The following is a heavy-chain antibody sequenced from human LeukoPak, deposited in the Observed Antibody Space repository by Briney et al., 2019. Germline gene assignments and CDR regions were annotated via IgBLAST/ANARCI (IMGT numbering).Heavy chain of an antibody. CDR2: IIPILGIA. V-gene: IGHV1-69*04. Sequence: GASVKVSCKASGGTFSSYAISWVRQAPGQGLEWMGRIIPILGIANYAQKFRGRVTITADKSTSTAYMELSSLRSEDTAVYYCARDTGGYCSGGSCYSDYWGQGTLVTVSS. CDR3: ARDTGGYCSGGSCYSDY. CDR1: GGTFSSYA. J-gene: IGHJ4*02. D-gene: IGHD2-15*01.